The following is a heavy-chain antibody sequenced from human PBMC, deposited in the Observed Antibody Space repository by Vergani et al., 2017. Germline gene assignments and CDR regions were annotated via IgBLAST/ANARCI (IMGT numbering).Heavy chain of an antibody. CDR2: INNDGHT. CDR1: GESFSSFY. Sequence: QVQLQQWGAGVVKPSGTLSLTCAVFGESFSSFYWSWIRKPPGKGLEWIGEINNDGHTNYNPSLESRVTVSRDTAKNQFSLNLMSVTAADTAMYYCAVRPRVNLVGGEIVTKRTFDYLSQGSLVTVSS. D-gene: IGHD3-10*01. V-gene: IGHV4-34*02. J-gene: IGHJ4*02. CDR3: AVRPRVNLVGGEIVTKRTFDY.